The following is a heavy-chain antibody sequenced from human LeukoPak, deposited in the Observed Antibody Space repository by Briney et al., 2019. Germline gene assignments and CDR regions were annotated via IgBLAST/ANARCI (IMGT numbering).Heavy chain of an antibody. CDR2: IYPGDSDT. J-gene: IGHJ6*02. CDR3: ARQSPHIADV. Sequence: GESLKISCKDSTNSFANNWIGWVRQMPGKGLEWMGIIYPGDSDTRYSPSFQGQVTISADKSISTASLQWSSLKASDTAMYYCARQSPHIADVWGQGTTVTVSS. V-gene: IGHV5-51*01. CDR1: TNSFANNW. D-gene: IGHD6-13*01.